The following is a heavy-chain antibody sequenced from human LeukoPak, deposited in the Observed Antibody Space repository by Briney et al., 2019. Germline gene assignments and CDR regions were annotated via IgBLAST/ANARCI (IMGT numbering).Heavy chain of an antibody. Sequence: GGSLRLSCVASGFTFSSYGMHWVRQAPGKGLVWVAVISYDGSDKYYSDSVKGRFTISRDNSKNTLYLQMDSLRAEDTALYYCTKEFWSGYQYFDSWGQGTLVTVSS. V-gene: IGHV3-30*18. J-gene: IGHJ4*02. CDR1: GFTFSSYG. CDR2: ISYDGSDK. CDR3: TKEFWSGYQYFDS. D-gene: IGHD3-3*01.